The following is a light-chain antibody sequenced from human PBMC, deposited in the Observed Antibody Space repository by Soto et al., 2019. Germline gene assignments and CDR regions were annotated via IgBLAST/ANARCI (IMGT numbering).Light chain of an antibody. V-gene: IGLV2-14*01. Sequence: QSALTQPASVSGSPGQSITISCTGTSSDVGRYNHVSWYQQSPGKAPKLIIFEVSNRPSGISDRFSGSKSGSTASLTISGLQAGDEADYYCNSLSPTATSYVFGTGTKLTVL. CDR1: SSDVGRYNH. CDR2: EVS. J-gene: IGLJ1*01. CDR3: NSLSPTATSYV.